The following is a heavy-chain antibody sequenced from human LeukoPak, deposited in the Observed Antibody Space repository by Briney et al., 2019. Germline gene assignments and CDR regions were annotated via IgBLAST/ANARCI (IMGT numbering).Heavy chain of an antibody. CDR1: GYSISSGYY. J-gene: IGHJ4*02. CDR2: IYHSGST. CDR3: ARGSRAYSSSWYVRGALDY. D-gene: IGHD6-13*01. V-gene: IGHV4-38-2*02. Sequence: SETLSLTCTVSGYSISSGYYWGWIRQPPGKGLEWIGSIYHSGSTYYNPSLKSRVTISVDTSKNQFSLKLSSVTAADTAVYYCARGSRAYSSSWYVRGALDYWGQGTLVTVSS.